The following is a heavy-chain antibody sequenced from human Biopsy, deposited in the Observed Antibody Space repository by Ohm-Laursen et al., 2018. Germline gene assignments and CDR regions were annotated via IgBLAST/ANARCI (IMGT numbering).Heavy chain of an antibody. CDR3: ARDRPSVSTYGVD. V-gene: IGHV1-2*02. J-gene: IGHJ4*02. CDR1: GYNFTGYY. D-gene: IGHD3-3*01. CDR2: TNPNSGGT. Sequence: SSVKVSCKPSGYNFTGYYIHWVRQAPGQGLEWMGWTNPNSGGTDYSLKFQGRVTMTRDTSISTAYMQLSRLRSDDTAVYYCARDRPSVSTYGVDWGQGSLVTVSS.